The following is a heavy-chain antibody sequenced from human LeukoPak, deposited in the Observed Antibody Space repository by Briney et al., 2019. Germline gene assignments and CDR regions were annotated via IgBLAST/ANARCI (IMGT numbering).Heavy chain of an antibody. D-gene: IGHD2-21*01. V-gene: IGHV3-21*01. J-gene: IGHJ4*02. CDR3: ARDLWSPADF. CDR1: GFTFSSYN. CDR2: ISSSSIYI. Sequence: GGSLRLSCAASGFTFSSYNMNWVRQAPGKGLEWVSCISSSSIYIYYADSVKGRFTISRDNAKNSLYLQMNSLRAEDTAVYYCARDLWSPADFWGQGTLVTVSS.